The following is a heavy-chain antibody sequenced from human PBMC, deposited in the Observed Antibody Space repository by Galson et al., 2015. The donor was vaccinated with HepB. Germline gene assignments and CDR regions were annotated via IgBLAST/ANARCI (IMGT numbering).Heavy chain of an antibody. V-gene: IGHV1-18*01. CDR3: ARLGLPDYYDSSGYYYSRGLDYYYYMDV. CDR1: GYTFTSYG. CDR2: ISAYNGNT. J-gene: IGHJ6*03. D-gene: IGHD3-22*01. Sequence: SVKVSCKASGYTFTSYGISWVRQAPGQGLEWMGWISAYNGNTNYAQKLQGRVTMTTDTSTSTAYMELRSLRSDDTAVYYCARLGLPDYYDSSGYYYSRGLDYYYYMDVWGKGTTVTVSS.